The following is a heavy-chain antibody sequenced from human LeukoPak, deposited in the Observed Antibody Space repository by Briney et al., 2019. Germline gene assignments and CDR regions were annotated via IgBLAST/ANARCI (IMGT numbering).Heavy chain of an antibody. J-gene: IGHJ4*02. V-gene: IGHV3-23*01. CDR2: ITGDGTTT. CDR1: GLTFSSYG. Sequence: GGSLRLSCEASGLTFSSYGMSWVRQAPGKGLQWVSAITGDGTTTYYADSVKGRFTISRDNSKNMLYLQMSSLRAEDMAVYYCAKMQGYFDYWGQGTLVPVSS. CDR3: AKMQGYFDY.